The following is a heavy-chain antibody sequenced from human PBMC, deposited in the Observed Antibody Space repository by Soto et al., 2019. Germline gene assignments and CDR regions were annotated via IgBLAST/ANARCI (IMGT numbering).Heavy chain of an antibody. Sequence: SETLSLTCTVSGGSISIYYWSWIRQPPGKGLEWIGYINYSGNTNYNPSLRSRVTMSEDTSKKQFSLKVSSVTAADTAVYYCARDSASSSSRGLDSWGQGTLVTVSS. D-gene: IGHD6-6*01. CDR3: ARDSASSSSRGLDS. CDR1: GGSISIYY. CDR2: INYSGNT. V-gene: IGHV4-59*01. J-gene: IGHJ4*02.